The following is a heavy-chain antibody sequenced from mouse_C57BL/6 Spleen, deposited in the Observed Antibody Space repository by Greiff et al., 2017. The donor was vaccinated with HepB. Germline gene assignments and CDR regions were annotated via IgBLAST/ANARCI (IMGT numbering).Heavy chain of an antibody. CDR3: TEGGHYDYDWFAY. CDR2: IRLKSDNYAT. J-gene: IGHJ3*01. D-gene: IGHD2-4*01. V-gene: IGHV6-3*01. CDR1: GFTFSNYW. Sequence: EVMLVESGGGLVQPGGSMKLSCVASGFTFSNYWMNWVRQSPEKGLEWVAQIRLKSDNYATHYAESVKGRFTISRDDSKSSVYLQMNNLRAEDTGIYYCTEGGHYDYDWFAYWGQGTLVTVSA.